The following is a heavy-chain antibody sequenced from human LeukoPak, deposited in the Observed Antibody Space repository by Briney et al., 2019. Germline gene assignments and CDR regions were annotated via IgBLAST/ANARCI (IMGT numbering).Heavy chain of an antibody. CDR3: AGGGAVYYYDSSGYVDY. CDR2: INPNSGGT. D-gene: IGHD3-22*01. J-gene: IGHJ4*02. Sequence: GASVKVSCKASGYTFTGYYMHWVQQAPGQGLEWMGWINPNSGGTNYAQKFQGRVTMTRDTSISTAYMELSRLRSDDTAVYYCAGGGAVYYYDSSGYVDYWGQGTLVTVSS. CDR1: GYTFTGYY. V-gene: IGHV1-2*02.